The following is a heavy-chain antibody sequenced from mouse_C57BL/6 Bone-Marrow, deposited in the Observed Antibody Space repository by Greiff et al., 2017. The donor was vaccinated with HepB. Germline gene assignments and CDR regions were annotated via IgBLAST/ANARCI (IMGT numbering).Heavy chain of an antibody. CDR2: ISSGGDYI. Sequence: EVMLVESGEGLVKPGGSLKLSCAASGFTFSSYAMSWVRQTPEKRLEWVAYISSGGDYIYYADTVKGRFTISRDNARNTLYLQMSSLKSEDTAMYYCTRESNWDYYYAMDYWGQGTSVTVSS. CDR3: TRESNWDYYYAMDY. CDR1: GFTFSSYA. J-gene: IGHJ4*01. V-gene: IGHV5-9-1*02. D-gene: IGHD4-1*01.